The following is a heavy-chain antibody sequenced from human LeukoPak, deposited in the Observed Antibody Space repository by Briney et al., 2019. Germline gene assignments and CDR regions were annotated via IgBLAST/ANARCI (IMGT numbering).Heavy chain of an antibody. CDR2: IIPIFGTA. D-gene: IGHD6-13*01. V-gene: IGHV1-69*05. Sequence: GASVKVSCKASGDTFSTYAISWVRQAPGQGLEWMGGIIPIFGTANYAQKFQGRVTITTDESTSTAYMELSRLGSDDTAVYYCARERVAAAGGDDAFDIWGQGTMVTVSS. CDR3: ARERVAAAGGDDAFDI. CDR1: GDTFSTYA. J-gene: IGHJ3*02.